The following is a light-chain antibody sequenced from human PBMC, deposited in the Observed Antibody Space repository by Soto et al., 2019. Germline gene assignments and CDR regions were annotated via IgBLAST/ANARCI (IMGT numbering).Light chain of an antibody. Sequence: QSALTQPASVSGSPGQSITISCTGTSSDVGGYKYVSWYQQHPGKAPKLMIYDVTNRPSGVPNRFSGSKSGNTASLTISGLQAEDEADYFCSSYTSSSTLIFGGGTKLTVL. CDR2: DVT. J-gene: IGLJ2*01. V-gene: IGLV2-14*01. CDR1: SSDVGGYKY. CDR3: SSYTSSSTLI.